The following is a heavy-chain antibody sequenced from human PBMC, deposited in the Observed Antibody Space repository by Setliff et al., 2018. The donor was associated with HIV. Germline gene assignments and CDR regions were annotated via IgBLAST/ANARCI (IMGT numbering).Heavy chain of an antibody. CDR1: GVSISSYY. CDR2: INHSGST. J-gene: IGHJ4*02. D-gene: IGHD3-10*02. CDR3: ARGQDGHSVLFDY. Sequence: PSETLSLTCTVSGVSISSYYWSWIRQPPGKGLEWIGEINHSGSTNYNPSLKSRVTISVDTSKNQFSLKVSSVTAADTAVYFCARGQDGHSVLFDYWGQGALVTVSS. V-gene: IGHV4-34*01.